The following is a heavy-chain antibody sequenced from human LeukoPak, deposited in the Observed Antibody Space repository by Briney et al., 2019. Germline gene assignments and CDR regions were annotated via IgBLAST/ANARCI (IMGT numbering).Heavy chain of an antibody. V-gene: IGHV3-23*01. CDR1: GFTFSSYA. J-gene: IGHJ4*02. D-gene: IGHD2-2*01. CDR2: ISGSGGST. CDR3: ASGYCSSTSCQIDY. Sequence: PGGSLRLSCAASGFTFSSYAMSWVRQAPGKGLEWVSAISGSGGSTYYADSVKGRFTISRDNSKNTLYLQMNSLRSDDTAVYYCASGYCSSTSCQIDYWGQGTLVTVSS.